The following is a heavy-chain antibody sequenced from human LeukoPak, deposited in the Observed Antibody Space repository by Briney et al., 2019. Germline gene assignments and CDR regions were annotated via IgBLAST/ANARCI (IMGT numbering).Heavy chain of an antibody. J-gene: IGHJ3*02. CDR2: IYYSGST. CDR3: ARDGIPAGGAFDI. Sequence: SETLSLTCTVSGGSISSYCWSWIRQPPGKGLEWIGYIYYSGSTNYNPSLKSRVTISVDTSKNQFSLKLSSVTAADTAVYYCARDGIPAGGAFDIWGQGTMVTVSS. D-gene: IGHD1-1*01. V-gene: IGHV4-59*01. CDR1: GGSISSYC.